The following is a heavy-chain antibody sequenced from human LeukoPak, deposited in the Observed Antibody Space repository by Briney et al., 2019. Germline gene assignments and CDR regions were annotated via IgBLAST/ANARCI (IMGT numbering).Heavy chain of an antibody. CDR3: ARGVRGDQYSYGPRVNYYYYYYMDV. J-gene: IGHJ6*03. Sequence: GASVKVSCKASGYTFTGYYMHWVRQAPGQGLEWMGCVNPNSGGTNYAQKFQGRVTMTRDTSISTAYMELSRLRSDDTAVYYCARGVRGDQYSYGPRVNYYYYYYMDVWGKGTTVTISS. D-gene: IGHD5-18*01. V-gene: IGHV1-2*02. CDR2: VNPNSGGT. CDR1: GYTFTGYY.